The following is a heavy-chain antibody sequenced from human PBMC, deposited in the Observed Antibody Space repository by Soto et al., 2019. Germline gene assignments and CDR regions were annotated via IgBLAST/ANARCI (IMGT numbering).Heavy chain of an antibody. V-gene: IGHV4-39*01. CDR1: GASISGSYYY. Sequence: SETLSLTCAVAGASISGSYYYWAWLRQSPGKGPEWIGSVFYTGFTSYNPSLESRVSVSVDTSKSQFSLKLSAVTAADTAVYYCATSQNGYNWNYFDHWGQGALVTGSS. D-gene: IGHD1-20*01. CDR2: VFYTGFT. J-gene: IGHJ4*02. CDR3: ATSQNGYNWNYFDH.